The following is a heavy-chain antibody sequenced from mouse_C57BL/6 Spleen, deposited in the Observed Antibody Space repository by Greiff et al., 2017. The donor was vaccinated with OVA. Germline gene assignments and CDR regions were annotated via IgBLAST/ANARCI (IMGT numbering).Heavy chain of an antibody. J-gene: IGHJ4*01. Sequence: VQLQQSGPGLVAPSQSLSIPCTVSGFSLTSYGVSWVRQPPGKGLEWLGVIWGDGSTNYHSALISRLSISKDNSKSQVFLKLNSLQTDDTATYYCAKQGRDYDERDYYAMDYWGQGTSVTVSS. V-gene: IGHV2-3*01. CDR2: IWGDGST. D-gene: IGHD2-4*01. CDR1: GFSLTSYG. CDR3: AKQGRDYDERDYYAMDY.